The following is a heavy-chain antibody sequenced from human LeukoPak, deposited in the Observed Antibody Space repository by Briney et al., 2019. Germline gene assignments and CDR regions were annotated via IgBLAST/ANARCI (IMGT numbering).Heavy chain of an antibody. J-gene: IGHJ4*02. CDR2: ISYDGSNK. CDR3: ARVFSGNLDY. CDR1: GFTFSSYA. Sequence: GGSLRLSCAASGFTFSSYAMSWVRQAPGKGLEWVALISYDGSNKHYADSVKGRFTISRDNSKNTLYLQMNSLRAEDTAVYYCARVFSGNLDYWGQGTLVTVSS. D-gene: IGHD1-14*01. V-gene: IGHV3-30*03.